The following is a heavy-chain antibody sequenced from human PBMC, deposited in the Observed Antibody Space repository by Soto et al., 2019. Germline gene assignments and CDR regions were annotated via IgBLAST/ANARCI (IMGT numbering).Heavy chain of an antibody. J-gene: IGHJ4*02. Sequence: QVQLLQSGAEVKKPGASVRVSCKTSGYTFTRYGVSWVRQAPGQGLEWMGWISGHNGNTKEAHKFEGRVILTTDTAANTAHMELRSLTSNDTAVYYCARGSAYSTPWSFDSWGQGTLVTVSS. CDR1: GYTFTRYG. CDR2: ISGHNGNT. D-gene: IGHD2-8*01. V-gene: IGHV1-18*01. CDR3: ARGSAYSTPWSFDS.